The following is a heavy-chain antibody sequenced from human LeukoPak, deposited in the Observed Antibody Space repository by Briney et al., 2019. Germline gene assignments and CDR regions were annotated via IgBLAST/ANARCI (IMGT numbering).Heavy chain of an antibody. CDR2: ILPILGIA. CDR3: APSAPSSSSRGEFHY. Sequence: SVKVSCKASGGTFSSYTISWVRQAPGQGLEWMGRILPILGIANYAQKFQGRVTITADKSTSTAYMELSSLRSEDTGVYYCAPSAPSSSSRGEFHYWGQGALVTVSS. D-gene: IGHD6-6*01. CDR1: GGTFSSYT. J-gene: IGHJ4*02. V-gene: IGHV1-69*02.